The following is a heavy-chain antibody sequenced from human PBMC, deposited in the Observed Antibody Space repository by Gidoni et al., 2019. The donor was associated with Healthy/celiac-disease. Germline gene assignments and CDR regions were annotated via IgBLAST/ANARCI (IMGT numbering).Heavy chain of an antibody. CDR3: TSTVVTPIDY. D-gene: IGHD2-21*02. CDR2: IRSKANSYAT. V-gene: IGHV3-73*02. J-gene: IGHJ4*02. Sequence: EVQLVESGGGLVQPGGSLNLSCAASGFTFSGSAMHWVLQASGKGREWVGRIRSKANSYATAYAASVKGRFTISRDDSKNTAYLQMNSLKTEDTAVYYCTSTVVTPIDYWGQGTLVTVSS. CDR1: GFTFSGSA.